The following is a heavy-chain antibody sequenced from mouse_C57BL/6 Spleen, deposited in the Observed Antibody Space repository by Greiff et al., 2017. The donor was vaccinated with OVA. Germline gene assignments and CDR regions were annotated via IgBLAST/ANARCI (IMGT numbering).Heavy chain of an antibody. D-gene: IGHD2-4*01. Sequence: EVMLVESGGGLVKPGGSLKLSCAASGFTFSSYAMSWVRQTPEKRLEWVATISDGGSYTYYPDNVKGRFTISRDNAKNNLYLQMSHLKSEDTAMYYCARDGGITTIWKAMDYWGQGTSVTVSS. J-gene: IGHJ4*01. V-gene: IGHV5-4*01. CDR3: ARDGGITTIWKAMDY. CDR1: GFTFSSYA. CDR2: ISDGGSYT.